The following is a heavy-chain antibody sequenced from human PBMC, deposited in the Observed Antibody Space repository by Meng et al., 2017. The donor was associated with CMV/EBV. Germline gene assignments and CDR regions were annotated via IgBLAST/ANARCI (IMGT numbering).Heavy chain of an antibody. J-gene: IGHJ5*02. CDR2: INQRGVT. Sequence: SETLSLTCAIYGGSISEYYWAWIRQAPAKGLGWIGEINQRGVTNTNPSLASRATLSIDTSKNQFSLKLISMTAVDTAMYYCARLPDVVDGGLVTDNWVDPWGQGTLVTVSS. CDR3: ARLPDVVDGGLVTDNWVDP. V-gene: IGHV4-34*04. CDR1: GGSISEYY. D-gene: IGHD5-18*01.